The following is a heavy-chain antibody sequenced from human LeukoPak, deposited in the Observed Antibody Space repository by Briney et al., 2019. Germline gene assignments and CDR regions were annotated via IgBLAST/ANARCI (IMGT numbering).Heavy chain of an antibody. J-gene: IGHJ4*02. Sequence: PGGSLRLFCAASGFTFSSYAMHWVRQAPGKGLEWVAVISYDGSNKYYADSVKGRFTISRDNSKNTLYLQMNSLRAEDTAVYYCARIFGGSYSFDGFDYWGQGTLVTVSS. CDR3: ARIFGGSYSFDGFDY. CDR2: ISYDGSNK. V-gene: IGHV3-30*04. D-gene: IGHD3-10*01. CDR1: GFTFSSYA.